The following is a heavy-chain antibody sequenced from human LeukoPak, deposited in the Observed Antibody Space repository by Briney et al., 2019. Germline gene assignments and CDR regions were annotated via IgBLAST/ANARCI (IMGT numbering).Heavy chain of an antibody. CDR2: ISWNSGSI. V-gene: IGHV3-9*01. D-gene: IGHD2-15*01. CDR1: GFTFDDYA. CDR3: ARSAIQVVVAATGFDY. Sequence: GGSLRLSCAASGFTFDDYAMHWVRQAPGKGLEWVSGISWNSGSIGYADSVKGRFTISRDNAKNSLYLQMNSLRAEDTAVYYCARSAIQVVVAATGFDYWGQGTLVTVSS. J-gene: IGHJ4*02.